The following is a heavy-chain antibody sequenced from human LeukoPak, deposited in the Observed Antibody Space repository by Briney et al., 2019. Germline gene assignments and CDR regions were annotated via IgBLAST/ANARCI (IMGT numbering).Heavy chain of an antibody. CDR1: GGTFSSYA. V-gene: IGHV1-2*02. D-gene: IGHD3-22*01. CDR3: ARGDLGYYYDRSGPIDY. Sequence: ASVKVSCTASGGTFSSYAISWVRQAPGQGLEWMGWLNPKSDGTIYAQQFQGRVTMTRDTSISTAYMELSSLRSDDTAVYYCARGDLGYYYDRSGPIDYWGQGNLVTVSS. CDR2: LNPKSDGT. J-gene: IGHJ4*02.